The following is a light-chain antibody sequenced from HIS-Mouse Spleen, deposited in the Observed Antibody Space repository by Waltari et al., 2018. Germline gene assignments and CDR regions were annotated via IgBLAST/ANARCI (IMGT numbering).Light chain of an antibody. CDR2: DVS. CDR3: SSYTSSSTLEVV. J-gene: IGLJ2*01. V-gene: IGLV2-14*03. Sequence: QSALTQPASVSGSPGQSITIPCTGTSSAVGGYNYVSWYQQHPGKAPKLMIYDVSNRPSGVSNRFSGSKSGNTASLTISGLQAEDEADYYCSSYTSSSTLEVVFGGGTKLTVL. CDR1: SSAVGGYNY.